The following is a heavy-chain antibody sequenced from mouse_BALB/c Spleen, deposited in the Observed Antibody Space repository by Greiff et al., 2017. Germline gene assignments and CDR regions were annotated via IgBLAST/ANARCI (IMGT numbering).Heavy chain of an antibody. Sequence: EVKLVESGGGLVKPGGSLKLSCAASGFTFSSYAMSWVRQTPEKRLEWVASISSGGSTYYPDSVKGRFTISRDNARNILYLQMCSLRSEDPAMYYCARAYDYDDGRPWFGYYYAMDYWGQGTSVTVSS. D-gene: IGHD2-4*01. J-gene: IGHJ4*01. V-gene: IGHV5-6-5*01. CDR1: GFTFSSYA. CDR2: ISSGGST. CDR3: ARAYDYDDGRPWFGYYYAMDY.